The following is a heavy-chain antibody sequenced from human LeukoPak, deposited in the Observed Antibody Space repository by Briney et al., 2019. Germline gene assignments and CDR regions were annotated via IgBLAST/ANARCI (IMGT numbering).Heavy chain of an antibody. J-gene: IGHJ4*02. CDR1: GGSFSGYY. Sequence: SETLSLTCAVYGGSFSGYYWSWIRQPPGKGLEWIGEINHSGSTNYNPSLKSRVTISVDTSKNQFSLKLSSVTAADTAVYYCAGILIAANGEVYFDYWGQGTLVTVSS. CDR3: AGILIAANGEVYFDY. V-gene: IGHV4-34*01. D-gene: IGHD6-13*01. CDR2: INHSGST.